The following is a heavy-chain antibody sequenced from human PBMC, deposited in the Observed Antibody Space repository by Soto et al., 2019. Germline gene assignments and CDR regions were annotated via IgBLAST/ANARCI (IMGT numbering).Heavy chain of an antibody. CDR3: ASAKDRLQLGGNYYCILDV. V-gene: IGHV1-69*12. Sequence: QVQLEQSGAEVKKPGCSVKVSCNASGGTFSNSAISWVRQAPGQGLEWMGGLMPIFRTPDYAKKFQGRVTITADESTSTAYMELRGLRSDDTAVYYGASAKDRLQLGGNYYCILDVWGQGTTVTVSS. CDR1: GGTFSNSA. D-gene: IGHD5-12*01. CDR2: LMPIFRTP. J-gene: IGHJ6*02.